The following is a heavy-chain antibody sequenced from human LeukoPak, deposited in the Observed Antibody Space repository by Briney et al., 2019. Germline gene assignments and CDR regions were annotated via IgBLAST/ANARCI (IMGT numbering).Heavy chain of an antibody. D-gene: IGHD6-13*01. Sequence: GASVKVSCKASGGTFSSYAISWVRQAPGQGLEWMGGIVPIFGTANYAQKFQGRVTTTADESTSTAYMELISLRSEDTAVYYCATADKFSNWYVFDYWGQGTLVTVSS. CDR3: ATADKFSNWYVFDY. V-gene: IGHV1-69*13. CDR1: GGTFSSYA. CDR2: IVPIFGTA. J-gene: IGHJ4*02.